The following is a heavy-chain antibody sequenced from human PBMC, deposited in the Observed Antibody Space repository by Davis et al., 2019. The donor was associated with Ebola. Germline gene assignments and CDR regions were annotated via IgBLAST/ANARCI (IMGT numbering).Heavy chain of an antibody. CDR3: ARRGYSGYDYWFDP. Sequence: SVKVSCKASGYTFTNYGITWVRQAPGQGLEWMGGIIPIFGTTNYAQKFQGRVTITADESTSTAYMELSSLRSEDTAVYYCARRGYSGYDYWFDPWGQGTLVTVSS. V-gene: IGHV1-69*13. CDR1: GYTFTNYG. J-gene: IGHJ5*02. CDR2: IIPIFGTT. D-gene: IGHD5-12*01.